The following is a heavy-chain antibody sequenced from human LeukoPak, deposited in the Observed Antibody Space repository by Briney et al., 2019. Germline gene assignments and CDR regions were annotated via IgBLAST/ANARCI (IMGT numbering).Heavy chain of an antibody. D-gene: IGHD2-8*01. CDR2: IYYSGGT. J-gene: IGHJ4*02. CDR3: AKRKNCINGVCYGFGY. Sequence: PSETLSLTCTVSGGSISSSSYYWGWIRQPPGKGLEWIGSIYYSGGTYYNPSLKSRVTISVDTSKNQFSLKLSSVTAADTAVYYCAKRKNCINGVCYGFGYWGQGTLVTVSS. CDR1: GGSISSSSYY. V-gene: IGHV4-39*07.